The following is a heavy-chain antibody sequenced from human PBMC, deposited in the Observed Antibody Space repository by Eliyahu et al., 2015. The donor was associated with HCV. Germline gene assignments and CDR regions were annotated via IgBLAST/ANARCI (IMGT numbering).Heavy chain of an antibody. CDR2: IXYSGST. J-gene: IGHJ3*02. V-gene: IGHV4-39*01. CDR3: ARHETAGMIVVTIGAFDI. D-gene: IGHD3-22*01. Sequence: QLQLQESGPGLVKPSETXSLICTVSGGSISXXXYYWGWIRQPPGKGLXXIGXIXYSGSTYYNPSLKSRVTISVDTSKNQFSLKLSSVTAADTAVYYCARHETAGMIVVTIGAFDIWGQGTMVTVSS. CDR1: GGSISXXXYY.